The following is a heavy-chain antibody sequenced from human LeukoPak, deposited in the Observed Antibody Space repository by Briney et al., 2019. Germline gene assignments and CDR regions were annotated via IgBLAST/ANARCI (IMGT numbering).Heavy chain of an antibody. V-gene: IGHV1-69*13. CDR2: IIPIFGTA. CDR3: ARAVPAAIRGNWFHP. Sequence: SVKVSCKASGGTFSSYAISWVRQAPGQGLEWKGGIIPIFGTANYAQKFQGRVTITADESTSTAYMELSSLRSEDTAVYYCARAVPAAIRGNWFHPWGQGTLVTVSS. D-gene: IGHD2-2*02. CDR1: GGTFSSYA. J-gene: IGHJ5*02.